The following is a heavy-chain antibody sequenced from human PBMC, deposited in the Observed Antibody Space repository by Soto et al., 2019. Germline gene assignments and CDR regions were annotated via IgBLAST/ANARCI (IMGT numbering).Heavy chain of an antibody. Sequence: QVQLVQSGTEVKKPGSSAKVSCKASGGTFRNYPINWVRQAPGQGLEWMGSIFPLTDIPDYAQNFQARLTISADKSTSTAYMELSGLTSDDTAMYFCARSTLVVLNYFESWGQGTLVTVSS. J-gene: IGHJ4*02. CDR1: GGTFRNYP. V-gene: IGHV1-69*02. CDR3: ARSTLVVLNYFES. CDR2: IFPLTDIP. D-gene: IGHD1-1*01.